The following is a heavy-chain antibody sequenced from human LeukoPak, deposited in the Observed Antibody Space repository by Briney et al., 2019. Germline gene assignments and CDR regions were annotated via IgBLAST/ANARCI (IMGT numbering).Heavy chain of an antibody. CDR1: GFTFSTYA. V-gene: IGHV3-23*01. J-gene: IGHJ5*02. CDR2: ISGSGVRT. D-gene: IGHD6-13*01. CDR3: VKRGHHSSTWYPTEFDP. Sequence: QSGGSLRLSCAASGFTFSTYAMNWVRQAPGKGLEWVSAISGSGVRTDYADSVKGRFTISRDNSKNTLYLQMNSLRAEDTAVYYCVKRGHHSSTWYPTEFDPWGQGTLVTVSS.